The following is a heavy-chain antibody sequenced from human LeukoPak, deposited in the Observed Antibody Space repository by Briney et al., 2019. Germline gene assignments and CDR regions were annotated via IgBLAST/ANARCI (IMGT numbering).Heavy chain of an antibody. CDR3: ARHQPYYGSGSYPDY. CDR1: GGSFSGYY. Sequence: SETLSLTCAVYGGSFSGYYWSWIRQPPGKGLEWIGEINHSGSTNYNPSLKSRVTISVDTSKNQFSLKLSSVTAADTAVYYCARHQPYYGSGSYPDYWGQGTLVTVSS. D-gene: IGHD3-10*01. J-gene: IGHJ4*02. V-gene: IGHV4-34*01. CDR2: INHSGST.